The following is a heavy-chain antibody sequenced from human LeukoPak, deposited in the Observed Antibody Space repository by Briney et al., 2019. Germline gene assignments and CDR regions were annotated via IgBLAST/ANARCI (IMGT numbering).Heavy chain of an antibody. CDR2: IVVGSDNT. Sequence: SVKVSRKTSGFTFTSSAMQGVRQARGQRLDWIGWIVVGSDNTNYAQKPQERVTITRDMSTSTAYTELSSLRSEGTAVYYCAADLGYCSGGRCHLDYWGQGTLVTVSS. CDR3: AADLGYCSGGRCHLDY. J-gene: IGHJ4*02. D-gene: IGHD2-15*01. CDR1: GFTFTSSA. V-gene: IGHV1-58*02.